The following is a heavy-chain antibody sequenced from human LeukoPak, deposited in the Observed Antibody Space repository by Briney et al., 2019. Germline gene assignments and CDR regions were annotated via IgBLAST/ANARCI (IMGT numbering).Heavy chain of an antibody. J-gene: IGHJ4*02. V-gene: IGHV3-23*01. D-gene: IGHD3-9*01. CDR1: GFTFSNYA. CDR2: ITGSGTST. Sequence: GGSLRLSCVASGFTFSNYAMSWVRQAPGKGLEWVSAITGSGTSTYYADSLKGRFTISRDNSKNTVFLQMNSLRHEDTAIYYCVIWGDYDVLTGYYFPDYWGQGTLVTVSS. CDR3: VIWGDYDVLTGYYFPDY.